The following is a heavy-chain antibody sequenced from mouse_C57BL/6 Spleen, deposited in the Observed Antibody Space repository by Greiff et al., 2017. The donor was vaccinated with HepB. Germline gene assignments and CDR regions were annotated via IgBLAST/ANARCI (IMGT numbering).Heavy chain of an antibody. V-gene: IGHV1-82*01. CDR3: DRGEGTNAMDY. CDR1: GYAFSSSW. J-gene: IGHJ4*01. D-gene: IGHD2-14*01. CDR2: IYPGDGDT. Sequence: VQLQQSGPELVKPGASVKISCKASGYAFSSSWMNWVKQRPGKGLEWIGRIYPGDGDTNYNGKFKGKATLNADKSSSTAYMQLSSLTSEDSAVYFCDRGEGTNAMDYWGQGTSVTVSS.